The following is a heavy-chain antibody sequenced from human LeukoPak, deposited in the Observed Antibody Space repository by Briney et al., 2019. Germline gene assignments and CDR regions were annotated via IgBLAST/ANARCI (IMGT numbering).Heavy chain of an antibody. CDR1: GFTLSSHA. CDR2: ISYDGSNK. J-gene: IGHJ5*02. Sequence: GGSLRLSCAASGFTLSSHAMSWVRQAPGKGLEWVAVISYDGSNKYYADSVKGRFTISRDNSKNTLYLQMNSLRAEDTAVYYCAKEKTTVVTLNWFDPWGQGTLVTVSS. D-gene: IGHD4-23*01. V-gene: IGHV3-30*18. CDR3: AKEKTTVVTLNWFDP.